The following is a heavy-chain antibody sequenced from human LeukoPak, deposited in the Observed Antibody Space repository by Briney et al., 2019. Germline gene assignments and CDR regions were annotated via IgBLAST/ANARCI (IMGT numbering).Heavy chain of an antibody. D-gene: IGHD6-6*01. J-gene: IGHJ4*02. CDR1: GFTFSSYA. V-gene: IGHV3-23*01. CDR3: AKGSRAARPYYFDF. Sequence: GGSLRLSCAASGFTFSSYAMSWVRQAPGKGLEWVSAITDGGGDTYSADSVKGRFTISRDNSKNTLYLQMNSLRAEDTAVYYCAKGSRAARPYYFDFWGQGTLVTVSS. CDR2: ITDGGGDT.